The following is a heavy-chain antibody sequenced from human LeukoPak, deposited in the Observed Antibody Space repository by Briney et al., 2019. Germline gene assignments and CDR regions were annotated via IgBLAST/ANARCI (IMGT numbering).Heavy chain of an antibody. V-gene: IGHV3-21*01. CDR3: ARDHHPYYYDSSGYYY. D-gene: IGHD3-22*01. CDR1: GFTFSGYS. Sequence: GGSLRLSCAASGFTFSGYSMNWVRQAPGKGLEWVSSISSSSSYIYYADSVKGRFTISRDNAKNSLYLQMNSLRAEDTAVYYCARDHHPYYYDSSGYYYWGQGTLVTVSS. CDR2: ISSSSSYI. J-gene: IGHJ4*02.